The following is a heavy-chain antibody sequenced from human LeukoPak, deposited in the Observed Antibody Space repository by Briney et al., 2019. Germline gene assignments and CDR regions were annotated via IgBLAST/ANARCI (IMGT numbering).Heavy chain of an antibody. Sequence: GGFLRLSCAASGVTFSSYSMNWVRQAPGKEPEWVSVITGGGADTYQIDSVKGRFTISRDNSKNTLYLQMNSLRAEDTAVYFCAKGTLGHCNGASCYPLDYWGQGTLVTVSS. CDR2: ITGGGADT. V-gene: IGHV3-23*01. D-gene: IGHD2-15*01. CDR1: GVTFSSYS. CDR3: AKGTLGHCNGASCYPLDY. J-gene: IGHJ4*02.